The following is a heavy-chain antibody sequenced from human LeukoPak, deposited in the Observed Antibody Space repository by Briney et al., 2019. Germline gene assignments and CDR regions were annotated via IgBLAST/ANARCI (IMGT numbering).Heavy chain of an antibody. Sequence: GGSLRLSCAASGFTFSNYAMSWVRQAPGKGLEWVSGISGRGGAAYYADSVKGRFTTSRDNSMETLYLQMNSLRVEDTAVYYCAKPPRYCGGGSCYSGLDDWGQGTLVTVST. J-gene: IGHJ4*02. V-gene: IGHV3-23*01. CDR3: AKPPRYCGGGSCYSGLDD. CDR1: GFTFSNYA. CDR2: ISGRGGAA. D-gene: IGHD2-15*01.